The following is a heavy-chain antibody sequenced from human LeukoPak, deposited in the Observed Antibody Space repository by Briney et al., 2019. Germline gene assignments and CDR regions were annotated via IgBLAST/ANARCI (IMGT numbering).Heavy chain of an antibody. CDR3: ANAKNVDYTYYFDY. CDR2: ISGSGDST. J-gene: IGHJ4*02. Sequence: GGSLRLSCAASGFTFSSYAMSWVRQAPGKGLDWVSAISGSGDSTYYADSVKGRFTISRDNAKNSLYLQMNSLRAEDTAVYYCANAKNVDYTYYFDYWGQGTLVTVSS. D-gene: IGHD4-11*01. V-gene: IGHV3-23*01. CDR1: GFTFSSYA.